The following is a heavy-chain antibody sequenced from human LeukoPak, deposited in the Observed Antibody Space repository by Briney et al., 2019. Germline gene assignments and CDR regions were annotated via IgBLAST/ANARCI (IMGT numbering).Heavy chain of an antibody. CDR3: ARRGSGHGFDY. CDR2: ISSSSSTI. V-gene: IGHV3-48*01. J-gene: IGHJ4*02. D-gene: IGHD5-12*01. CDR1: GFTFSSYS. Sequence: GGSLRLSCAASGFTFSSYSMNWVRQAPGKGLEWVSYISSSSSTIYYADSVKGRFTISRDNAKNSLYLQMNSLRAEDTAVYYCARRGSGHGFDYWGQGTPVTVSS.